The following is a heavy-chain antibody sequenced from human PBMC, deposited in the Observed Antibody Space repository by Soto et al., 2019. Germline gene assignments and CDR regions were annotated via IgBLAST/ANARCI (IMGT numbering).Heavy chain of an antibody. J-gene: IGHJ6*02. CDR3: ATDRTGYYGMDV. CDR1: GYTFTGYY. Sequence: ASVKVSCKASGYTFTGYYMHWVRQAPGQGLEWMGWINPNSGGTNYAQKFQGRVTMTRDTSISTAYMELSRLRSDDTAVYYCATDRTGYYGMDVCGQRTTVTVSS. CDR2: INPNSGGT. V-gene: IGHV1-2*02.